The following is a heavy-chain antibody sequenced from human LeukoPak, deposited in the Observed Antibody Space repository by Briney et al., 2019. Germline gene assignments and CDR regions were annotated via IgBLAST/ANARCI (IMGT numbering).Heavy chain of an antibody. Sequence: GGSLRLSCAASGFTFSSYSMNWIRQAPGKGLEWVSSISSSSSTIYYADSVKGRFTISRDNAKNSLYLQMNSLRAEDTAVYYCVEGNSGYDYYYYYGMDVWGQGTTVTVSS. V-gene: IGHV3-48*04. CDR1: GFTFSSYS. D-gene: IGHD5-12*01. CDR3: VEGNSGYDYYYYYGMDV. CDR2: ISSSSSTI. J-gene: IGHJ6*02.